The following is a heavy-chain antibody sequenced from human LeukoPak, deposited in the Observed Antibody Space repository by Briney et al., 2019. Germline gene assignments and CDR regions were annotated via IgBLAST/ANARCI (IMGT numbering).Heavy chain of an antibody. J-gene: IGHJ4*02. D-gene: IGHD2-21*01. Sequence: SETLSLTCTVSGGSISSSTYCWGWIRQPPGKGLEWIGSIYYSGSTYYNPSLRSRITISIDTSKNQFSLKLSSVTAADTAVYYCARLKEFQKIFDYWGQGTLVTVSS. V-gene: IGHV4-39*01. CDR2: IYYSGST. CDR1: GGSISSSTYC. CDR3: ARLKEFQKIFDY.